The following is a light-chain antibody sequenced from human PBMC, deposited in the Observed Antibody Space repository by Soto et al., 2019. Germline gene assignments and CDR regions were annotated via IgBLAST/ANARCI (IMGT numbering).Light chain of an antibody. J-gene: IGLJ2*01. CDR2: DNN. V-gene: IGLV1-51*01. CDR3: GTWDSSLSAKV. Sequence: QSVLTQPPSVSAAPGQKVTISCSGSSSNIGNNYVSWYRQLPGTAPKLLIYDNNKRPSGIPDRFSGSKSGTSATLGITGLKTGDEADYYCGTWDSSLSAKVFGGGTKLTVL. CDR1: SSNIGNNY.